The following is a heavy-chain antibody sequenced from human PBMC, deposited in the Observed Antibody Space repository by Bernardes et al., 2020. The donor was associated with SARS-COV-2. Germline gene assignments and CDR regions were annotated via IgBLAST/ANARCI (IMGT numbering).Heavy chain of an antibody. CDR3: ALPPTNYDRYAMDV. CDR1: GYTFTGYY. V-gene: IGHV1-2*02. D-gene: IGHD3-22*01. J-gene: IGHJ6*02. CDR2: INPNSGGT. Sequence: ASVKVSCKASGYTFTGYYIHWVRLAPGQGLEWMGWINPNSGGTNYAQKFQGRVTMTRDTSISTAYLELSSLRSDDTAVYYCALPPTNYDRYAMDVWGQGTTVTGAS.